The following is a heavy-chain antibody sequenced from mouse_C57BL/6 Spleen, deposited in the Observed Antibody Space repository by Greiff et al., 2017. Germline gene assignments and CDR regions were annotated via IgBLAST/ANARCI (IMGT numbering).Heavy chain of an antibody. V-gene: IGHV14-1*01. CDR3: TICYDYDAGYAMDY. CDR1: GFTIKDYY. J-gene: IGHJ4*01. D-gene: IGHD2-4*01. Sequence: VQLQQSGAELVRPGASVKLSCTASGFTIKDYYMHWVKQRPEQGLEWIGMIDPEDGDTEYAPKFQGKATMTADTSSNTAYLQLSSLTSEDTAVYYSTICYDYDAGYAMDYWGQGTSVTVSS. CDR2: IDPEDGDT.